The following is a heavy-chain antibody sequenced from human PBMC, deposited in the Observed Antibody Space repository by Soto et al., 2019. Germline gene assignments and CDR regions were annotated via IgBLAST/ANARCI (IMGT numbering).Heavy chain of an antibody. Sequence: QVQLVQSGAEVKKPGASVKVSCKASGYTFTSYGISWVRQAPGQGLEWMGWISTYNGNTNYAQKLQGRVTMTTDTATSTAHMELRSLRSDDTAVYYCARDGQTTMVLGVRGGSYNYYGMDVWGQGTTVTVSS. V-gene: IGHV1-18*04. CDR2: ISTYNGNT. D-gene: IGHD3-10*01. J-gene: IGHJ6*02. CDR3: ARDGQTTMVLGVRGGSYNYYGMDV. CDR1: GYTFTSYG.